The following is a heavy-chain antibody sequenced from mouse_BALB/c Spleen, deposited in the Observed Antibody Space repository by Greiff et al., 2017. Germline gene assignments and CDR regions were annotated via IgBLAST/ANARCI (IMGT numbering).Heavy chain of an antibody. V-gene: IGHV1-14*01. Sequence: VQLQQSGPELVKPGASVKMSCKASGYTFTSYVMHWVKQKPGQGLEWIGYINPYNDGTKYNEKFKGKATLTSDKSSSTAYMELSSLTSEDSAVYYCARSLYYYGSSPAWSAYWGQGTLVTVSA. CDR2: INPYNDGT. CDR3: ARSLYYYGSSPAWSAY. CDR1: GYTFTSYV. D-gene: IGHD1-1*01. J-gene: IGHJ3*01.